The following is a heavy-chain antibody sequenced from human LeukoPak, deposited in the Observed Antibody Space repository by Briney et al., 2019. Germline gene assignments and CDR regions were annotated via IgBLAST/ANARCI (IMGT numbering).Heavy chain of an antibody. J-gene: IGHJ6*02. D-gene: IGHD1-1*01. Sequence: SETLSLTCTVSGASVSSDNYHWSWIRLPPGKGLEWIGHLHYSGSTSYNPSLQSRVTVLRDTSKNQFSLSLRSVTAADTAVYYCARWGGPTTCRGSRFYYHGMDVWGRGTTVVVSS. CDR1: GASVSSDNYH. V-gene: IGHV4-61*01. CDR2: LHYSGST. CDR3: ARWGGPTTCRGSRFYYHGMDV.